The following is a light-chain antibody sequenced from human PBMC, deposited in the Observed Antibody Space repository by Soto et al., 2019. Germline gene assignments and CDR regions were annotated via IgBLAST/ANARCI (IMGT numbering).Light chain of an antibody. Sequence: SYELTQPPSVSVAPGQTARITCGGNNIDSKSVHWYQQRPGQAPVLVVHDDSDRPSGIPERISGSNSGNTATLTISRVEAGDEAEYYCQVWDGLSDHVIFGGGTKLTVL. CDR1: NIDSKS. V-gene: IGLV3-21*02. J-gene: IGLJ2*01. CDR2: DDS. CDR3: QVWDGLSDHVI.